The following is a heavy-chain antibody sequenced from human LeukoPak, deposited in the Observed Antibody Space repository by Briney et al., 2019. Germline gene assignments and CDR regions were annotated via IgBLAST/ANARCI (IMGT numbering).Heavy chain of an antibody. J-gene: IGHJ4*02. CDR3: ARGPGQQLDPRYFDY. CDR1: GGSFSGYC. CDR2: INHSGST. Sequence: PSETLSLTSAVYGGSFSGYCWSWIRQPPGKGLEWIGEINHSGSTNYNPSLKSRVTISVDTSKNQFSLKLSSVTAADTAVYYCARGPGQQLDPRYFDYWGQGTLVTVSS. V-gene: IGHV4-34*01. D-gene: IGHD6-13*01.